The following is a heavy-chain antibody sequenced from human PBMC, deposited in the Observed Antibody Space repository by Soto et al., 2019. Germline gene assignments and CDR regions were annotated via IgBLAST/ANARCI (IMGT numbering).Heavy chain of an antibody. CDR2: IWYDGSKI. J-gene: IGHJ6*01. V-gene: IGHV3-33*01. CDR1: GFTFSTYG. Sequence: GGSLRLSCAASGFTFSTYGMHWVRQAPGKELEWVAVIWYDGSKIYYADSVKGRFTISRDNSKSTLYLQMNSLRAEDTAVYYCARPLEQHQLGFGMDVWGQGSPVTVSS. CDR3: ARPLEQHQLGFGMDV. D-gene: IGHD6-13*01.